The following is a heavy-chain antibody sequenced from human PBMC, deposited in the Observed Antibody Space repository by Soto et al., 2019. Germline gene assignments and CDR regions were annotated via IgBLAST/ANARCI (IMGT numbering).Heavy chain of an antibody. CDR3: AKDLGAGCSGGSCYSDSYYGMDV. Sequence: EVQLVESGGGLVQPGRSLRLSCAASGFTFDDYAMHWVRQAPGKGLEWVSGISWNSGSIGYADSVKGRFTISRDNAKNSLYLQMNSLRAEDTALYYCAKDLGAGCSGGSCYSDSYYGMDVWGQGTTVTVSS. D-gene: IGHD2-15*01. CDR2: ISWNSGSI. J-gene: IGHJ6*02. CDR1: GFTFDDYA. V-gene: IGHV3-9*01.